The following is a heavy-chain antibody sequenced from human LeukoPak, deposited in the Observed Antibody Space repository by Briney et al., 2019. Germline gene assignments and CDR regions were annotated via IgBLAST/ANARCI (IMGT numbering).Heavy chain of an antibody. CDR1: GFTFSSYA. CDR3: ATPYGDFLLNHFDY. D-gene: IGHD4-17*01. V-gene: IGHV3-23*01. CDR2: ISGSGGSA. Sequence: GGSLRLSCAASGFTFSSYAMSWVRQAPGKGLEWVSAISGSGGSAFYADSVKGRFTISRDNSKNTLYLQMNNLRAEDTAVYYCATPYGDFLLNHFDYWGQGALVTVSS. J-gene: IGHJ4*02.